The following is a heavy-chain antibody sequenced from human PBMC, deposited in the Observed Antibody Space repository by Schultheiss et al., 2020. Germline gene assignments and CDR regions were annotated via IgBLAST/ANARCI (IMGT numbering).Heavy chain of an antibody. J-gene: IGHJ4*02. Sequence: GESLKISCKGSGYSFTSYWIGWVRQMPGKGLEWMGIIYPGDSDTRYSPSFQGQVTISADKSISTAYLQWSSLKASDTAMYYCARHGDVDIVATIQFELGAYFDYWGQGTLVTVSS. D-gene: IGHD5-12*01. V-gene: IGHV5-51*01. CDR1: GYSFTSYW. CDR2: IYPGDSDT. CDR3: ARHGDVDIVATIQFELGAYFDY.